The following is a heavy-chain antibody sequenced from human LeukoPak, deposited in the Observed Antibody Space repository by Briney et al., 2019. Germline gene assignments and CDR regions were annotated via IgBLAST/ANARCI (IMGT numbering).Heavy chain of an antibody. V-gene: IGHV1-2*02. CDR3: ARGSTARYYYDSSGYYRGAVDY. Sequence: ASVKVSCKASGYTFTAYYMHWVRQAPGQGLEWMGWINPNSGGTNYAQKFQGRVTMTTDTSTNTAYMELRSLRSDDTAVYYCARGSTARYYYDSSGYYRGAVDYWGQGTLVTISS. CDR2: INPNSGGT. CDR1: GYTFTAYY. J-gene: IGHJ4*02. D-gene: IGHD3-22*01.